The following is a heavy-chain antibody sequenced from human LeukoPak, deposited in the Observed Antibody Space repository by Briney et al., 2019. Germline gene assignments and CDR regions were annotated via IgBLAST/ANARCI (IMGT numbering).Heavy chain of an antibody. CDR2: ISYDGSNK. V-gene: IGHV3-30*04. J-gene: IGHJ4*02. CDR1: GFTFSSYA. CDR3: ARALPGYSYGIDY. Sequence: GGSLRLSCAASGFTFSSYAMHWVRQAPGKGLEWVAAISYDGSNKYYADSVKGRFTISRDNSKNTLYLQMNSLRAEDTAVYYCARALPGYSYGIDYWGQGTLVTVSS. D-gene: IGHD5-18*01.